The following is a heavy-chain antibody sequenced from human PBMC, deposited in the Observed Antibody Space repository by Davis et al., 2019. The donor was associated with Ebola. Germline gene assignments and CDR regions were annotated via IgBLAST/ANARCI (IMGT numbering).Heavy chain of an antibody. J-gene: IGHJ4*02. V-gene: IGHV4-34*01. CDR3: AGIAATGSY. CDR2: INHRGST. CDR1: GGSFSGYY. D-gene: IGHD6-13*01. Sequence: MPGGSLRLSCAVYGGSFSGYYWTWIRQPPGKGLEWIGEINHRGSTNYNPSLKSRVTISVDTSKNQFSLKLTSMTAADTAVYSCAGIAATGSYWGQGALVTVSS.